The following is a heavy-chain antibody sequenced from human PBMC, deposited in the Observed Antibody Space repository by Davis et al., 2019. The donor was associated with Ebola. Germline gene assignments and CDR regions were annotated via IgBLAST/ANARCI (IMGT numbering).Heavy chain of an antibody. Sequence: GGSLRLSCAASGFTVSSNYMSWVRQAPGKGLEWVSVIYSGGSTNYADSVKGRFTISRHNSKNTLYLQMNSLRAEDTAVYYCARGLQYSTGWHNFDYWGQGTLVTVSS. CDR1: GFTVSSNY. J-gene: IGHJ4*02. CDR3: ARGLQYSTGWHNFDY. V-gene: IGHV3-53*04. CDR2: IYSGGST. D-gene: IGHD6-19*01.